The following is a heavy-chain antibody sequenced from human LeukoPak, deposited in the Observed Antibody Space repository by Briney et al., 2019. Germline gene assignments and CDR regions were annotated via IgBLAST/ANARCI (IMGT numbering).Heavy chain of an antibody. CDR2: IIPILGIA. V-gene: IGHV1-69*04. CDR1: GGTFSSYA. CDR3: ARGLLWFGELSQGGDWFDP. Sequence: GSSVKVSCKASGGTFSSYAISWVRQAPGQGLEWMGRIIPILGIANYAQKFQGRVTITADKSTSTACMELSSLRSEDTAVYYCARGLLWFGELSQGGDWFDPWGQGTLVTVSS. J-gene: IGHJ5*02. D-gene: IGHD3-10*01.